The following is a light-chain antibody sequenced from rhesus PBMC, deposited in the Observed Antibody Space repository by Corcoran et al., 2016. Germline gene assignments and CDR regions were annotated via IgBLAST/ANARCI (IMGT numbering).Light chain of an antibody. J-gene: IGKJ1*01. CDR2: EAS. Sequence: DIQMTQSPSSLSASVGDRVTITCRASQGITNDLAWYQQQPGESPKLLILEASSLRRGIPSRFSGSGSGTDFTLTISRLQSEDLATYYCQHYCNTPWTFGQGAKVEIE. CDR3: QHYCNTPWT. CDR1: QGITND. V-gene: IGKV1-21*01.